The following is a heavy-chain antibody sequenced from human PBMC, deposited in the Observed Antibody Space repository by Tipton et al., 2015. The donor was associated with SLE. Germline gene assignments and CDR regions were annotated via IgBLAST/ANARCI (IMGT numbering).Heavy chain of an antibody. V-gene: IGHV1-46*01. CDR3: ARDGGIVVVPAAKYFQH. J-gene: IGHJ1*01. Sequence: QSGAEVKKPGASVKVSCKASGYTFTSYYMHWVRQAPGQGLEWMGIINPSGGSTSYAQKFQGRVTMTRDTSTSTVYMELSSLRSEDTAVYYCARDGGIVVVPAAKYFQHWGQGTLVTVSS. CDR1: GYTFTSYY. D-gene: IGHD2-2*01. CDR2: INPSGGST.